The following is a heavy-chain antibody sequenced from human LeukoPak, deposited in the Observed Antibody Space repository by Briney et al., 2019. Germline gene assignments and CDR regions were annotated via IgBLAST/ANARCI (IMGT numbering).Heavy chain of an antibody. V-gene: IGHV3-30*02. J-gene: IGHJ4*02. CDR2: TRYDGSNK. D-gene: IGHD1-26*01. CDR3: AKDPQKWESYFDC. CDR1: GFTFSSYG. Sequence: GGSLRLSCAASGFTFSSYGMHWVRQAPGKGLEWVAFTRYDGSNKYYADSVKGRFTISRDNSKNMLYLQMNSLRAEDTAVYYCAKDPQKWESYFDCWGQGTLVTVSS.